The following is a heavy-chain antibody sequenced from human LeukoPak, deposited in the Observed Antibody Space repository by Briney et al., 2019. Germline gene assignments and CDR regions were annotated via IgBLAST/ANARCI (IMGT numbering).Heavy chain of an antibody. CDR1: GGSFSGYY. Sequence: SETLSLTCAVYGGSFSGYYWSWIRQPPGKGLEWIGEINHSGSTNYNPSLKSRVTISVDTSKYQFSLKLSSVTAADTAVYYCARVVGAITAWFDPWGQGTLVTVSS. CDR2: INHSGST. D-gene: IGHD1-26*01. CDR3: ARVVGAITAWFDP. J-gene: IGHJ5*02. V-gene: IGHV4-34*01.